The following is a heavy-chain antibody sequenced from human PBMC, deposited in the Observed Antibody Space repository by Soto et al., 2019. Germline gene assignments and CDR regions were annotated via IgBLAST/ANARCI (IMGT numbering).Heavy chain of an antibody. Sequence: GGSLRLSCAASGFTVSSNYMSWVRQAPGKGLEWVSVIYSGGSTYYADSVKGRFTISRDNSKNTLYLQMNSVRAEDTAVYCCATEKGIAVAGNAFDIWGQGTMVTVSS. CDR1: GFTVSSNY. V-gene: IGHV3-53*01. CDR2: IYSGGST. D-gene: IGHD6-19*01. J-gene: IGHJ3*02. CDR3: ATEKGIAVAGNAFDI.